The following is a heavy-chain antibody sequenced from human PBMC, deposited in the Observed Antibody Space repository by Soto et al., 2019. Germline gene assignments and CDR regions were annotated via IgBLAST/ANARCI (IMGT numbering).Heavy chain of an antibody. CDR2: ISHSGST. CDR3: ARGRGYYDSSGYCLEYFQY. Sequence: KTSETLSLTCAVSGGSISSGGYSWNWLRQPPGKGLEWIAYISHSGSTYYNPSLKSRVTISVDRSQNQFSLKLSSVTAADTAVYYWARGRGYYDSSGYCLEYFQYWGQGTLVTVSS. V-gene: IGHV4-30-2*01. CDR1: GGSISSGGYS. D-gene: IGHD3-22*01. J-gene: IGHJ1*01.